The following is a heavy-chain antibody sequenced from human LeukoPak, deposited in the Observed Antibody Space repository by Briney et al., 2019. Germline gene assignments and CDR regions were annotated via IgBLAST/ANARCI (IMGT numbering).Heavy chain of an antibody. CDR1: GFTFSSYG. J-gene: IGHJ4*02. D-gene: IGHD6-19*01. Sequence: GGSLRLSCAASGFTFSSYGMHWVRQTPGKGLEWVAVIWYDGSNKYYADSVKGRFTISRDNSKNTLYLQMNSLRAEDTAVYYCARDSSGWYFDYWGQGTLVTVSS. CDR3: ARDSSGWYFDY. CDR2: IWYDGSNK. V-gene: IGHV3-33*01.